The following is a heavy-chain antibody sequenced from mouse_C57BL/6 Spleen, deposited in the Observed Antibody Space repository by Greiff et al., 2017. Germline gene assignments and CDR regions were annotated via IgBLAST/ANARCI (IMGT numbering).Heavy chain of an antibody. CDR1: GYAFSSYW. Sequence: QVQLKQSGAELVKPGASVKISCKASGYAFSSYWMNWVKQRPGKGLEWIGQIYPGDGDTNYNGKFKGKATLTADKSSSTAYMQLSSLTSEDSAVYFCAKGDTVVATDFDVWGTGTTVTVSS. D-gene: IGHD1-1*01. J-gene: IGHJ1*03. CDR3: AKGDTVVATDFDV. V-gene: IGHV1-80*01. CDR2: IYPGDGDT.